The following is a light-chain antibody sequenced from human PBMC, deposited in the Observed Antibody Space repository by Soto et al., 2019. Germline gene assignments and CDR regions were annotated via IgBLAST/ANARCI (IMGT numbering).Light chain of an antibody. Sequence: DIQMTQSPSSLSVSVGDRVTITCRASQSIGGFLNWYQQKLGKAPKLLIYAASSLQSGVPSRFSGSGSGTDFTLTISSLQPEDFATYYCQQSYNTPLTFGGGTKVDIK. CDR3: QQSYNTPLT. CDR2: AAS. CDR1: QSIGGF. J-gene: IGKJ4*01. V-gene: IGKV1-39*01.